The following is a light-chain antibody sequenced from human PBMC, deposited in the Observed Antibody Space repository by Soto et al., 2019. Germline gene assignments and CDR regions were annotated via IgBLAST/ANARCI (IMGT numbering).Light chain of an antibody. CDR2: AAS. CDR3: QQGYTTPLT. Sequence: DIRMTQSPSSLSASIGDIVTITCRASHRITNRLNWYQHRPGKAPRLLIYAASSLESGVPSRYSGSASGTDFTLTISSLQPEDFATYYCQQGYTTPLTFGQGTKVDI. J-gene: IGKJ1*01. V-gene: IGKV1-39*01. CDR1: HRITNR.